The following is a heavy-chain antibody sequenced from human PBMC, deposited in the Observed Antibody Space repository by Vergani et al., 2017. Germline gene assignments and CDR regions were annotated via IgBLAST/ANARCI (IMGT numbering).Heavy chain of an antibody. CDR2: IYYSGST. V-gene: IGHV4-31*03. J-gene: IGHJ5*02. Sequence: QVQLQESGPGLVKPSQTLSLTCTVSGGPISSGGYYWSWIRQHPGKGLEWIGYIYYSGSTYYNPSLKSRVTISVDTSKNQFSLKLSSVTAADTAVYYCARAGYCSSTSCYGRSAWFDPWGQGTLVTVSS. CDR3: ARAGYCSSTSCYGRSAWFDP. D-gene: IGHD2-2*01. CDR1: GGPISSGGYY.